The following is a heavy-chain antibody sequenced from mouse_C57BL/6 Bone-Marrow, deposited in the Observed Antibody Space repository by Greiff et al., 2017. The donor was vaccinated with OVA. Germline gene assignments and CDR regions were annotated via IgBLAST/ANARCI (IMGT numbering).Heavy chain of an antibody. J-gene: IGHJ3*01. Sequence: VQLKQSGAELVRPGASVKLSCTASGFNIQDDYLHWVKQRPEQGLEWIGWIDPENGDTEYASKFQGKATITADTSSNTAYLQLSSLTSEDTAVYYCTSTVGEAWFAYWGQGTLVTVFA. CDR1: GFNIQDDY. CDR3: TSTVGEAWFAY. D-gene: IGHD1-1*01. CDR2: IDPENGDT. V-gene: IGHV14-4*01.